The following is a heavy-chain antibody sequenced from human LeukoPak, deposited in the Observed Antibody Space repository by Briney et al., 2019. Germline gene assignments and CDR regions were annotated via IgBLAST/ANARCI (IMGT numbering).Heavy chain of an antibody. Sequence: GGSLRLSGAASGFTVSSNYMSWVRQAPGKGLEWVSVIYSGGSTYYADSVKGRFTISRDNSKNTVYLQMNSLRVEDTAVYYCARVGSPTYGDYDYWGQGTLVTVSS. V-gene: IGHV3-53*01. CDR2: IYSGGST. J-gene: IGHJ4*02. CDR3: ARVGSPTYGDYDY. D-gene: IGHD4-17*01. CDR1: GFTVSSNY.